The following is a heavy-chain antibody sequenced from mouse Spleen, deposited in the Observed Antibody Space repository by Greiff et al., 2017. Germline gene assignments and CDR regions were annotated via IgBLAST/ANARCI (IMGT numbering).Heavy chain of an antibody. J-gene: IGHJ3*01. CDR2: ISSGGGNT. CDR1: GFTFSSYA. CDR3: ARHGAAWFAY. V-gene: IGHV5-9*01. Sequence: DVMLVESGGGLVKLGGSLKLSCAASGFTFSSYAMSWVRQTPEKRLEWVATISSGGGNTYYPDSVKGRFTISRDNAKNTLYLQMSSLKSEDTAMYYCARHGAAWFAYWGQGTLVTVSA.